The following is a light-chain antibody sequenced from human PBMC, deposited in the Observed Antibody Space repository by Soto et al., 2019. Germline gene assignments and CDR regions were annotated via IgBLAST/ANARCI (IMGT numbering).Light chain of an antibody. J-gene: IGLJ1*01. CDR2: EVT. Sequence: QSVLTQPPSASGFPGQSVTISCTGTSSDVGYYDYVSWYQQHPGKAPKLVIYEVTKRPSGVPDRVSASKSGNTASLTVSGLRAEDEADYYCSSYGGSNNFVFGGGTKVTVL. CDR1: SSDVGYYDY. CDR3: SSYGGSNNFV. V-gene: IGLV2-8*01.